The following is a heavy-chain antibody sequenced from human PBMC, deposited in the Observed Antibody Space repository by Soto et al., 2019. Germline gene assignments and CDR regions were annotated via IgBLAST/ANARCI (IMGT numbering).Heavy chain of an antibody. Sequence: SETLSLTCTVSGGSISSYYWSWIRQPPGKGLEWIGYIYYSGSTNYNPSLKSRVTISVDTFKNQFSLKLSSVTAADTAVYYCARDRSITGKARFDYWGQGTLVTVSS. V-gene: IGHV4-59*01. J-gene: IGHJ4*02. CDR1: GGSISSYY. CDR3: ARDRSITGKARFDY. CDR2: IYYSGST. D-gene: IGHD1-20*01.